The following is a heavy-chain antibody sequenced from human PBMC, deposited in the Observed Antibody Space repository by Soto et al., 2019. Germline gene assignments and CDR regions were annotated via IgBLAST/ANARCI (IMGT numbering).Heavy chain of an antibody. CDR3: AREGVAPYYCYGMDV. Sequence: QVQLVQSGGEVKKPGASVKVSCKASGYTFTRSGISWVRQAPGQGLEWMGWISSYNGDTNYAQKFQGRVTMTTDTSTSTAYRELRSLRSDDTAVYYCAREGVAPYYCYGMDVWGQGTPVTVSS. V-gene: IGHV1-18*01. CDR2: ISSYNGDT. J-gene: IGHJ6*02. CDR1: GYTFTRSG.